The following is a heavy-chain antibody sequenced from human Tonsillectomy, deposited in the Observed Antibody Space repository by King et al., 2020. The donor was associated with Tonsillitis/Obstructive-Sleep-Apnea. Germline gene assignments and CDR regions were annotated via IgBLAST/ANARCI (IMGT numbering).Heavy chain of an antibody. CDR3: AREWRYCSSTSCYSGIGY. CDR1: GYTFTGYY. V-gene: IGHV1-2*04. J-gene: IGHJ4*02. D-gene: IGHD2-2*01. CDR2: INPNSGGT. Sequence: EQLVQSGAEVKKPGASVKVSCKASGYTFTGYYMHWVRQAPGQGLEWRGWINPNSGGTNYAQKFQGWVTMTRDTSISTAYMELSRLRSDDTAVYYCAREWRYCSSTSCYSGIGYWGQGTLVTVSS.